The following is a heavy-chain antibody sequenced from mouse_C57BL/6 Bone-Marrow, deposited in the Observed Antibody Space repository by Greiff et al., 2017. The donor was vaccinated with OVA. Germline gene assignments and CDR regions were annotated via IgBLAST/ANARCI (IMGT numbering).Heavy chain of an antibody. CDR2: ILPSIGRT. J-gene: IGHJ1*03. Sequence: QKPGHGFEWIGGILPSIGRTIYGEKFEDKATLDADTLSNTAYLELNSLTSEDSAIYYCARATARGHWYFDVWGTGTTVTVSS. V-gene: IGHV15-2*01. D-gene: IGHD1-2*01. CDR3: ARATARGHWYFDV.